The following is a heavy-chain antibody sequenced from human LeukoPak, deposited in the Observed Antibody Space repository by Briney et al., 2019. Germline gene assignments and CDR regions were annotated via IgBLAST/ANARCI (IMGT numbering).Heavy chain of an antibody. J-gene: IGHJ4*02. Sequence: GGSLRLSCAASGFTFSSYWMHWVRQAPGKGLVWVSRINTDGSSTNYADSVKGRFTISRDNAKNTLYLQMNSLRAEDTAVYYCAKGPDSSGYYYYVDYWGRGTLVTVSS. D-gene: IGHD3-22*01. CDR2: INTDGSST. CDR3: AKGPDSSGYYYYVDY. V-gene: IGHV3-74*01. CDR1: GFTFSSYW.